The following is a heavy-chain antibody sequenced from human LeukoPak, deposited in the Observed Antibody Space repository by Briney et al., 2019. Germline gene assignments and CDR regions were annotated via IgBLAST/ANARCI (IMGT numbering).Heavy chain of an antibody. Sequence: AGGSLRLSCAASGFTVSTNYMSLVRQAPGKGLEWVSVIHSDGRTYYADSVKGRFTIPRDNAKNSLYLQMNSLRAEDTAVYYCVRDGHGGSWSYWGQGTLVTVSS. CDR1: GFTVSTNY. CDR3: VRDGHGGSWSY. V-gene: IGHV3-53*01. J-gene: IGHJ4*02. CDR2: IHSDGRT. D-gene: IGHD2-15*01.